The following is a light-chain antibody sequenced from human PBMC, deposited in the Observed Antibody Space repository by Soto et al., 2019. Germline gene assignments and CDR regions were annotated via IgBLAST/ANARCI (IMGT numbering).Light chain of an antibody. V-gene: IGLV3-21*02. CDR2: DDS. Sequence: GQTARITCGGNNVGSKRVNWYQQKPGQAPVLVVYDDSDRPSGIPERFSGSDSGNTATLTISRVEAGDEADYYCQVWDSSTDLYVVGTGTKV. CDR1: NVGSKR. CDR3: QVWDSSTDLYV. J-gene: IGLJ1*01.